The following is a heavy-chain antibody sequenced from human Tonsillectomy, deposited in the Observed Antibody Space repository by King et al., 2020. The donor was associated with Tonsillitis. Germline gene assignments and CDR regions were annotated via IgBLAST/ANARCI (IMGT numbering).Heavy chain of an antibody. CDR3: ASYYGDYVCTFDY. CDR1: GGTFSSYA. J-gene: IGHJ4*02. CDR2: IIPIFGTA. V-gene: IGHV1-69*01. Sequence: VQLVESGAEVKKPGSSVKVSCKASGGTFSSYAISWVRQAPGQGLEWMGVIIPIFGTANYAQTFQGRVTITADESTSTAYMELSSLGSEDTSLYYCASYYGDYVCTFDYWGQGALVTVSS. D-gene: IGHD4-17*01.